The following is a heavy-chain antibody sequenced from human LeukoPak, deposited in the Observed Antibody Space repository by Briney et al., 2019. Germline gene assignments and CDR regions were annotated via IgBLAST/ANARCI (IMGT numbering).Heavy chain of an antibody. J-gene: IGHJ4*02. CDR2: INPNSGGT. D-gene: IGHD5-18*01. Sequence: AAVKVSCKASGYTFTVHYMHWVRQAPGQGLEWMGWINPNSGGTNYAQNLQGRVTMTRDTSISSAYMELSSLRSDDTAVYYCARDKDTAMVGDYWGQGTLLTVSS. CDR1: GYTFTVHY. CDR3: ARDKDTAMVGDY. V-gene: IGHV1-2*02.